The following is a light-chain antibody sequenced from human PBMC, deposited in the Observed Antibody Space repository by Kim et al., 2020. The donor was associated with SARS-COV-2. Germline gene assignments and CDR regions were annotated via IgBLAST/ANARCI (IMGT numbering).Light chain of an antibody. Sequence: GQSITISVTRTRSDYGGYNYVSWYQQHPGKAPKLMIYDVIHRPSGVAIRFSGSKSGNTASLTISGLQAEDEADYYCSSYTSSSTVIFGGGTQLTVL. J-gene: IGLJ2*01. CDR1: RSDYGGYNY. CDR2: DVI. V-gene: IGLV2-14*03. CDR3: SSYTSSSTVI.